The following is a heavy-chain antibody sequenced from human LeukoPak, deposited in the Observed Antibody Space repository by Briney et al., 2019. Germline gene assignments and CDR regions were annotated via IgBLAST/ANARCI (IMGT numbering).Heavy chain of an antibody. CDR3: ARDRKGYCSGGSCYTDDAFDI. CDR2: IYYSGST. Sequence: SETLSLTCTASGGSISSSSYYWGWIRQPPGKGLEWIGSIYYSGSTYYNPSLKSRVTISVDTSKNQFSLKLSSVTAADTAVYYCARDRKGYCSGGSCYTDDAFDIWGQGTMVTVSS. CDR1: GGSISSSSYY. J-gene: IGHJ3*02. V-gene: IGHV4-39*07. D-gene: IGHD2-15*01.